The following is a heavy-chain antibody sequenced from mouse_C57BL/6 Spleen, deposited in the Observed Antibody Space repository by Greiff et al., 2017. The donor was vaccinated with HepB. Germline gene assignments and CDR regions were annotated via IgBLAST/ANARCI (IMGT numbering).Heavy chain of an antibody. D-gene: IGHD2-10*01. Sequence: EVQLVESEGGLVQPGSSMKLSCTASGFTFSDYYMAWVRQVPEKGLEWVANINYDGSSTYYLDSLKSRFIISRDNAKNILYLQMSSLKSEDTATYYCATLPFDYWGQGTTLTVSS. J-gene: IGHJ2*01. CDR2: INYDGSST. CDR1: GFTFSDYY. V-gene: IGHV5-16*01. CDR3: ATLPFDY.